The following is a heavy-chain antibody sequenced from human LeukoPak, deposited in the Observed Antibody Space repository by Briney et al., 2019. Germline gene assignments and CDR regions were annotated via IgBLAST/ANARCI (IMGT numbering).Heavy chain of an antibody. D-gene: IGHD3-10*01. CDR3: ASFYGSGVS. V-gene: IGHV3-74*01. CDR2: INTDGSYT. J-gene: IGHJ4*02. CDR1: GFTFSSYW. Sequence: GGSLRLSCAASGFTFSSYWMHWVRHAPGKGLLWVSRINTDGSYTTYADSVKGRFTISRDNAKNTLFLQMNSLRAEDTAVYYCASFYGSGVSWGQGTLVTVSS.